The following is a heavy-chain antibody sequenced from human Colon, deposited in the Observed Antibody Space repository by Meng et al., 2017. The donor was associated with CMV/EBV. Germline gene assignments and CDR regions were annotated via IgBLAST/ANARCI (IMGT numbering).Heavy chain of an antibody. D-gene: IGHD2-2*01. CDR2: ISWKGGST. J-gene: IGHJ4*02. V-gene: IGHV3-43*01. CDR3: AKDVAHSSAFCCGFDY. Sequence: SGFTFDDYTMHWVRQVPGKGLEWVSLISWKGGSTYYAESVKGRFTISRDNSKNFLYLQMNNLKTEDTALYYCAKDVAHSSAFCCGFDYWGQGTLVTVSS. CDR1: GFTFDDYT.